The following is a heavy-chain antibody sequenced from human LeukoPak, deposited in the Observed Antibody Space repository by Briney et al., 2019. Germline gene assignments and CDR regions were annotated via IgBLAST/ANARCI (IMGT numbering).Heavy chain of an antibody. CDR2: IYSGGST. D-gene: IGHD3-16*01. CDR1: GFTVSSNY. Sequence: GGSLRLSCAASGFTVSSNYMSWVRQAPGKGLDWVSMIYSGGSTNYADSVKGRFTISRDSSKNTLYLQMNSLRAEDTAVYYCVTRLAWGQGTLVTASS. J-gene: IGHJ5*02. CDR3: VTRLA. V-gene: IGHV3-53*01.